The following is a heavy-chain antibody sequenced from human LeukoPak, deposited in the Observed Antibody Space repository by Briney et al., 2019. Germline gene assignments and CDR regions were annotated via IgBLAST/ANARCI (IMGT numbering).Heavy chain of an antibody. CDR1: GLTFSRHW. J-gene: IGHJ1*01. CDR2: IKQDGSEK. CDR3: ASLPVAGTGNFQH. V-gene: IGHV3-7*03. Sequence: GGSLRLSCAASGLTFSRHWMSWVRQAPGKGLEWVANIKQDGSEKYYVDSVKGRFTISRDNAKNSLYLQMSSLRAEDTAVYYCASLPVAGTGNFQHWGQGTLVTVSP. D-gene: IGHD6-13*01.